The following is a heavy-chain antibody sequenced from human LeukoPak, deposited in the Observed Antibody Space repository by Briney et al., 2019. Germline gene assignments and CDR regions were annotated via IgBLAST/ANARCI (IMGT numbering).Heavy chain of an antibody. D-gene: IGHD1-26*01. J-gene: IGHJ6*02. V-gene: IGHV3-7*01. CDR2: IRQDGSKI. Sequence: GGSLRLSCAASGFTFSTYWMSWVRQAPGKGLEWVANIRQDGSKIYYVDSVKGRFTISRDNAKNSLYLQLNNLRAEDTAVYYCARVDGRYYYYYGMDVWGRGTTVTVSS. CDR1: GFTFSTYW. CDR3: ARVDGRYYYYYGMDV.